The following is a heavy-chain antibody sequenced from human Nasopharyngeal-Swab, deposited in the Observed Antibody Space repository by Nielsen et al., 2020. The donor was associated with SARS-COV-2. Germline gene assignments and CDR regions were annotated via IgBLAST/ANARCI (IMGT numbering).Heavy chain of an antibody. D-gene: IGHD3-16*01. CDR3: AKDGVRLNGIDI. Sequence: GGSLTLSCGASGFTFSSYTMSWVRQAPRRGLEWLSAITGSGDATNYADSVRGRFTISRDNSKSTLYLQMNSLRAEDTAEYFCAKDGVRLNGIDIWGQGTTVTVSS. J-gene: IGHJ6*02. CDR1: GFTFSSYT. V-gene: IGHV3-23*01. CDR2: ITGSGDAT.